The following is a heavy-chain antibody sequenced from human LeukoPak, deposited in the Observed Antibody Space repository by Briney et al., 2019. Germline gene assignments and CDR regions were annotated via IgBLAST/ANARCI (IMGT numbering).Heavy chain of an antibody. CDR2: ISGSGGST. J-gene: IGHJ3*02. CDR1: GFTFSSYA. D-gene: IGHD2-21*02. Sequence: AGGSLRLSCAASGFTFSSYAMSWVRQAPGKGLEWVSAISGSGGSTYYADSVKGRFTISRDNSKNTLYLQMNSLRVEDTAVYYCARDLQCGGDCHYDAFDIWGQGTKVTVSS. CDR3: ARDLQCGGDCHYDAFDI. V-gene: IGHV3-23*01.